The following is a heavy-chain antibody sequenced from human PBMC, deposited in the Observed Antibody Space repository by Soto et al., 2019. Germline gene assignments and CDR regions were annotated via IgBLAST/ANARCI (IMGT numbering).Heavy chain of an antibody. J-gene: IGHJ6*02. D-gene: IGHD3-10*01. Sequence: QVQLVQSGAEVKKPGSSVKVSCKATGGTFSSYAMSWVRQAPGQGLEWMGGIIPIFGTANYAQKFQGRVTITADESTSTAYMELSSLRSEDTAVYYCARDRTSAYIGSGCNNYGMDVWGQGTTVTVSS. V-gene: IGHV1-69*01. CDR2: IIPIFGTA. CDR1: GGTFSSYA. CDR3: ARDRTSAYIGSGCNNYGMDV.